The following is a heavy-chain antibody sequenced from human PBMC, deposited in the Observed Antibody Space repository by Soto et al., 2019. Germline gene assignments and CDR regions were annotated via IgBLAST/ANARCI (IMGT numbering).Heavy chain of an antibody. Sequence: GASVKVSCKASGYTFTSYYMHWVRQAPGQGLKWMGIINPSGGSTSYAQKFQGRVTMTRDTSTSTVYMELSSLRSEDTAVYYCARGLTMVRGVKSPYGMDVWGQGTTVTVSS. CDR3: ARGLTMVRGVKSPYGMDV. J-gene: IGHJ6*02. V-gene: IGHV1-46*01. CDR1: GYTFTSYY. CDR2: INPSGGST. D-gene: IGHD3-10*01.